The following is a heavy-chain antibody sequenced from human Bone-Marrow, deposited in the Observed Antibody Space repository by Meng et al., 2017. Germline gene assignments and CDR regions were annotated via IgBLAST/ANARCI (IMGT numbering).Heavy chain of an antibody. CDR2: IHYSGNT. CDR1: GGSIRRSSDY. Sequence: QLQLQESGPGLVKPSETLSLTCTVSGGSIRRSSDYWGWVRQPPGKGLEWIWSIHYSGNTYYNPSLKSRVTISEHTSKNQFSLKLSSVTAADTAVFYCARHLLVGATLNWFDPWGQGTLVTVSS. J-gene: IGHJ5*02. CDR3: ARHLLVGATLNWFDP. V-gene: IGHV4-39*01. D-gene: IGHD1-26*01.